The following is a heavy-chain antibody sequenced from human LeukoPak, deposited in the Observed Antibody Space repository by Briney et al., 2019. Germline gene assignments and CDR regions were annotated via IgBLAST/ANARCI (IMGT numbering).Heavy chain of an antibody. CDR3: AREDSSLWAANGY. Sequence: GGSLRLSCAASGFTFSKFWMTWVRQAPGKGLEWVANIKEDGSEKYDVDSVKGRFTISRDNAKKSLYLQMDSLRVEDTAVYYCAREDSSLWAANGYWGQGTLVTVSS. CDR2: IKEDGSEK. CDR1: GFTFSKFW. V-gene: IGHV3-7*01. J-gene: IGHJ4*02. D-gene: IGHD3-22*01.